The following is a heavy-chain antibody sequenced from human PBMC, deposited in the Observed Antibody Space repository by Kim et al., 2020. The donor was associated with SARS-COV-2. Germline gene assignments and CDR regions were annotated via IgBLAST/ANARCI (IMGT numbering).Heavy chain of an antibody. CDR3: ARDHTAMVTTEVGMDV. D-gene: IGHD5-18*01. J-gene: IGHJ6*02. Sequence: SETLSLTCTVSGGSISSGGYYWSWIRQHPGKGLEWIGYIYYSGSTYYNPSLKSRVTISVDTSKNQFSLKLSSVTAADTAVYYCARDHTAMVTTEVGMDVWGQGTTVTVSS. CDR1: GGSISSGGYY. V-gene: IGHV4-31*03. CDR2: IYYSGST.